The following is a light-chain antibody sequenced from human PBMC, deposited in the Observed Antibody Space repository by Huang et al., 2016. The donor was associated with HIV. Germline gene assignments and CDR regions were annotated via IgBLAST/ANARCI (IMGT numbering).Light chain of an antibody. CDR3: HQYGSPPFT. V-gene: IGKV3-20*01. J-gene: IGKJ3*01. Sequence: EIVLTQSPGTLSLSPGERATLSCRASQSVSSNYLAWYLQKPGQAPTLPIYGASSRATDIPDRFSGSGSGTDFTLTISRLEPEDFAVYYCHQYGSPPFTFGPGTKVDIK. CDR2: GAS. CDR1: QSVSSNY.